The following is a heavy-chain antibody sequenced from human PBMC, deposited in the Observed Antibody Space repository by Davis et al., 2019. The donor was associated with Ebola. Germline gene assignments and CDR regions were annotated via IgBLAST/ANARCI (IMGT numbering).Heavy chain of an antibody. CDR1: GGSISSSNW. J-gene: IGHJ6*02. D-gene: IGHD3-3*01. V-gene: IGHV4-4*02. Sequence: PSETLSLTCAVSGGSISSSNWWSWVRQPPGKGLEWIGRIYTSGSTNYNPSLKSRVTMSVDTSKNQFSLKLSSVTAADTAVYYCAREGKVLRFLEWHPSYYYGMDVWGQGTTVTVSS. CDR2: IYTSGST. CDR3: AREGKVLRFLEWHPSYYYGMDV.